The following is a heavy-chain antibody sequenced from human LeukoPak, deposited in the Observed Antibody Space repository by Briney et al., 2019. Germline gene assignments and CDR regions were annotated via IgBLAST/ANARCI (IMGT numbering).Heavy chain of an antibody. Sequence: PSETLSLTCTVSGGSISSYYWSWIRQPAGKGLEWIGRIYTSGSTNYNPSLKSRVTMSVDTSKNQFSLKLSSVTAADTAVYYCARGSLRFLEWLYYFDYWGQGTLVTVSS. CDR3: ARGSLRFLEWLYYFDY. CDR2: IYTSGST. CDR1: GGSISSYY. V-gene: IGHV4-4*07. J-gene: IGHJ4*02. D-gene: IGHD3-3*01.